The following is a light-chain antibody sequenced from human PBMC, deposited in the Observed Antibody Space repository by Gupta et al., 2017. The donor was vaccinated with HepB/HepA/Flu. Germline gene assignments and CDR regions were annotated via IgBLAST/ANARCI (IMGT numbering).Light chain of an antibody. CDR1: QSLVFSDGNTF. CDR2: QVS. J-gene: IGKJ4*01. CDR3: GQGTHWPT. Sequence: DVVLTQSPLSLPVTLGQPASISCRSSQSLVFSDGNTFLHWFQQRPGQSPRRLLYQVSKRDSGVPERFSGSGSGTDFTLRSSRGEAEDVAIYYCGQGTHWPTFGGGTKVEIK. V-gene: IGKV2-30*01.